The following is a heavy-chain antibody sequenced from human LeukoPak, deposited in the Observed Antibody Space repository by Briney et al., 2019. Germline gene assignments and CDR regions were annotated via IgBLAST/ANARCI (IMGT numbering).Heavy chain of an antibody. V-gene: IGHV3-74*01. CDR3: ARGATAVAGFTYFDY. CDR1: GFTLSSYW. Sequence: PGGSLRLSCAASGFTLSSYWMHWVRQAPGKGLAWVSRINSDGSSTSYADSVKGRFTISRDNAKNTLYLQTNSLRAEDTAVYYCARGATAVAGFTYFDYWGQGTLVTVSS. J-gene: IGHJ4*02. D-gene: IGHD6-19*01. CDR2: INSDGSST.